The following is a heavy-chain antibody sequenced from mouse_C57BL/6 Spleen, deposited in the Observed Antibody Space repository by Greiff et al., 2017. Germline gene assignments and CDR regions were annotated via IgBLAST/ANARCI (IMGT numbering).Heavy chain of an antibody. D-gene: IGHD1-1*01. CDR2: INPSNGGT. V-gene: IGHV1-53*01. CDR1: GYTFTSYW. Sequence: QVQLQQPGPELVKPGASVKLSCKASGYTFTSYWMHWVKQRPGQGLEWIGNINPSNGGTNYNEKFNSKATLTVDKSSSTAYMQLSSLTSEDSAVDFWARYYDGSIWYFDDWGTGTTVTVSS. CDR3: ARYYDGSIWYFDD. J-gene: IGHJ1*03.